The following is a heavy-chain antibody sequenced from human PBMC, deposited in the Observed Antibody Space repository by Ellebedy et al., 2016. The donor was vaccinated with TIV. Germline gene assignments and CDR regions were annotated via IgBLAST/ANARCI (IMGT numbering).Heavy chain of an antibody. CDR3: ARVYSSYYFDY. D-gene: IGHD4-11*01. CDR2: LSYDGSEK. V-gene: IGHV3-30-3*01. J-gene: IGHJ4*02. CDR1: GFTFGSYD. Sequence: GESLKISCAASGFTFGSYDMNWVRQAPGKGLEWVALLSYDGSEKYYADSVKGRFLISRDNSKNTLSLQMNSLRPEDTALYYCARVYSSYYFDYWGQGTLVTVSS.